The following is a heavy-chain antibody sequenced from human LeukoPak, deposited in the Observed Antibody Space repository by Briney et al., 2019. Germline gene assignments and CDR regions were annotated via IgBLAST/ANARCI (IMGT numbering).Heavy chain of an antibody. Sequence: GASVKVPCKASGYTFTSYGISWVRQAPGQGLEWMGWISAYNGNTNYAQKLQGRVTMTTGTSTSTAYMELRSLRSDDTAVYYCARLPPRCGDCYSASDYWGQGTLVTVSS. CDR2: ISAYNGNT. V-gene: IGHV1-18*01. CDR1: GYTFTSYG. J-gene: IGHJ4*02. CDR3: ARLPPRCGDCYSASDY. D-gene: IGHD2-21*02.